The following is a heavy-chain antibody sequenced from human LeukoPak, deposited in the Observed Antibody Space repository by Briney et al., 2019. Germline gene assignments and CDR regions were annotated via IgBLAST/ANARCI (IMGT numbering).Heavy chain of an antibody. D-gene: IGHD3-10*01. Sequence: SETLSLTCTVSGGSISTYYWSWIRQPAGKGLEWIGRIYSSGSTNYNPSLKSRVTISVDTSKNQFSMKLSSVTAADTAVYYCAREVGVLASAFDIWGQGTMVTVSS. CDR2: IYSSGST. V-gene: IGHV4-4*07. J-gene: IGHJ3*02. CDR1: GGSISTYY. CDR3: AREVGVLASAFDI.